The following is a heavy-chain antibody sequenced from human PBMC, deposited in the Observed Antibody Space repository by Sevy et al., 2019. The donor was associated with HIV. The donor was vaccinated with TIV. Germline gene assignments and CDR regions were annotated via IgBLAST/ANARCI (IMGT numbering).Heavy chain of an antibody. CDR3: VRGAYSGYGGHDAFDI. J-gene: IGHJ3*02. Sequence: ASVKVSCNASGYTFTSYYIHWVRQAPGQGLEWMGIINPSGGSTSYAQKFQGRVTMTRDTSTSTVYMELSSLRSEDTAVYHCVRGAYSGYGGHDAFDIWGQGTMVTVSS. CDR1: GYTFTSYY. D-gene: IGHD5-12*01. V-gene: IGHV1-46*01. CDR2: INPSGGST.